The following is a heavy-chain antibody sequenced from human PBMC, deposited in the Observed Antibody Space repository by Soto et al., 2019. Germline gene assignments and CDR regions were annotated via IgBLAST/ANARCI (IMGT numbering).Heavy chain of an antibody. CDR2: IKSKTDGGTT. Sequence: GGSLRLSCAASGFTFSNAWMNWVRQAPGKGLEWVGRIKSKTDGGTTDYAAPVKGRFTISRDYSKNTLYLQMNSLKTEDTAVYYCTTSSTLYYYYGMDVWGQGTTVTVSS. V-gene: IGHV3-15*07. J-gene: IGHJ6*02. CDR1: GFTFSNAW. D-gene: IGHD2-2*01. CDR3: TTSSTLYYYYGMDV.